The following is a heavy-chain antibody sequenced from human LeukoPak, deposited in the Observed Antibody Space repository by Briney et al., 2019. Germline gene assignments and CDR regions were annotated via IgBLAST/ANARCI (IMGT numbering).Heavy chain of an antibody. D-gene: IGHD3-16*01. V-gene: IGHV3-74*01. CDR2: INSDGSST. Sequence: GGSLRLSCAASGFTFSSYWMHWVRRAPGKGLVWVSRINSDGSSTSYADSVKGRFTISRDNAKNTLYLQMNSLRAEDTAVYYCATRPGGTSFDYWGQGTLVTVSS. CDR1: GFTFSSYW. CDR3: ATRPGGTSFDY. J-gene: IGHJ4*02.